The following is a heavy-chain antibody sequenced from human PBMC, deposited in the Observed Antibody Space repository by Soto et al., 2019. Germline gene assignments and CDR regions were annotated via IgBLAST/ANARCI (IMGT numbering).Heavy chain of an antibody. V-gene: IGHV5-51*01. CDR3: ARKDKSGYFNWFDP. J-gene: IGHJ5*02. CDR2: IFPSDSDT. D-gene: IGHD3-22*01. CDR1: GYRFTSYW. Sequence: GESLKISCRTSGYRFTSYWIAWVRQMPGKGLEWMGIIFPSDSDTRYSPSFQGQVTISADRSTSTVFLQWASLKASDTAVYFCARKDKSGYFNWFDPWGQGTLVTAPQ.